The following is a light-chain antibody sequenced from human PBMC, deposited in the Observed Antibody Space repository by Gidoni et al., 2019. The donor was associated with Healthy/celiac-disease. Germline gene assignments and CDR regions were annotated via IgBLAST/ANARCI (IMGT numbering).Light chain of an antibody. CDR2: WAS. J-gene: IGKJ4*01. Sequence: QSVLYSSNNKNYLAWYQQKPGQPPKLLIYWASTRESGVPDRFSGSGSGTDFTLTISSLQAEDVAVYYCQQYYSTPVTFXGXTKVEIK. CDR3: QQYYSTPVT. CDR1: QSVLYSSNNKNY. V-gene: IGKV4-1*01.